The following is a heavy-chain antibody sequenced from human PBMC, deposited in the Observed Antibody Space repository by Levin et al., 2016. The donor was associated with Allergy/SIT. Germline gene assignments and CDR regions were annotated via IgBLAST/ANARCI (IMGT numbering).Heavy chain of an antibody. V-gene: IGHV5-51*01. CDR1: GYSFTSYW. J-gene: IGHJ6*02. CDR2: IYPGDSDT. CDR3: ARTYSNGNYYYYGMDV. D-gene: IGHD4-11*01. Sequence: KVSCKGSGYSFTSYWIGWVRQMPGKGLEWMGIIYPGDSDTRYSPSFQGQVTISADKSISTAYLQWSSLKASDTAMYYCARTYSNGNYYYYGMDVWGQGTTVTVSS.